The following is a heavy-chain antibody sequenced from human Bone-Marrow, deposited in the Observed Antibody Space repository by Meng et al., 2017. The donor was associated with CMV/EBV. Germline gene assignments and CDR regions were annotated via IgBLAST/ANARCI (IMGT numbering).Heavy chain of an antibody. Sequence: SETLSLTCSVSGGTINSRNFYWGWIRQPPGKGLQWFGNIYYSGNTYYNPSLKSRVTIIVDTSTNQFSLRLGSVTPADTAVYYCARDPIDVPGSYVDPWGQGTLVTVSS. CDR3: ARDPIDVPGSYVDP. J-gene: IGHJ5*02. V-gene: IGHV4-39*07. CDR2: IYYSGNT. D-gene: IGHD3-16*01. CDR1: GGTINSRNFY.